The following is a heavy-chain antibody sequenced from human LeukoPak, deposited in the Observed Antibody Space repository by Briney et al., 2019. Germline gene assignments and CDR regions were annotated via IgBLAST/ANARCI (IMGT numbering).Heavy chain of an antibody. CDR3: AREGTESFSADY. D-gene: IGHD1-26*01. CDR1: GGSFSGYY. Sequence: SETLSLTCAVYGGSFSGYYWSWIRQPPGEGLEWIGEINHSGSTNYNPSLKSRVTMSVDTSKNQFSLKLSSVTAADTAVYYCAREGTESFSADYWGQGILVTVSS. CDR2: INHSGST. J-gene: IGHJ4*02. V-gene: IGHV4-34*01.